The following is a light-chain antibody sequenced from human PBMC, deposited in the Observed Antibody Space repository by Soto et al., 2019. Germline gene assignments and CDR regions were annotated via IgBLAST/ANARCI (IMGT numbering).Light chain of an antibody. CDR2: DVS. CDR3: SSYRSSRTYV. CDR1: SSDVGGYNY. Sequence: QSALTQPASVSGSPGQSITISCSGTSSDVGGYNYVSWYQQNPGTAPKLLIYDVSNRPSGVSHRFSGSKSGNTASLTISGLQGGDEADYYCSSYRSSRTYVFGTVTKLTVL. J-gene: IGLJ1*01. V-gene: IGLV2-14*01.